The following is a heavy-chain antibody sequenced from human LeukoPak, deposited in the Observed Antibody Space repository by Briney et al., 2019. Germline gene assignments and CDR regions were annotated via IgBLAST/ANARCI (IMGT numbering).Heavy chain of an antibody. D-gene: IGHD3-3*01. Sequence: PSETLSLPCILSGGSISTYYWSWIRQSAGKGLEWIGRIYTSGSTNYNPSLKSRVTMSVDTSKNQFSLKLSSVTAADTAVYYCARLFWSGQAYDYWGQGALVTVSS. CDR2: IYTSGST. CDR3: ARLFWSGQAYDY. CDR1: GGSISTYY. V-gene: IGHV4-4*07. J-gene: IGHJ4*02.